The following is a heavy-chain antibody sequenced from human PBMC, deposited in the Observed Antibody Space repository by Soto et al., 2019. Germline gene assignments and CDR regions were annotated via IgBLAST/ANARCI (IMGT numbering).Heavy chain of an antibody. CDR1: GFSLSTSGVG. D-gene: IGHD2-21*02. J-gene: IGHJ6*02. Sequence: QITLKESGPTLVKPTQTLTLTCTFSGFSLSTSGVGVGWIRQPPGKALEWLALIYWDDDKRYSPSLSSRLTTSKHTPKNPVVLTITNMVPVHTATYYCIQSRCGGDCLQSYASHYYYGMDVWGQGTTVTVSS. CDR3: IQSRCGGDCLQSYASHYYYGMDV. CDR2: IYWDDDK. V-gene: IGHV2-5*02.